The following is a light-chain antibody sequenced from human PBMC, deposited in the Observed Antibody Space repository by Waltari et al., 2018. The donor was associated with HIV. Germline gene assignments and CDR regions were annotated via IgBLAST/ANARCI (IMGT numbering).Light chain of an antibody. J-gene: IGLJ2*01. CDR3: VAWDDSLGGHVV. Sequence: QSVLTQPPSASGTPGQRVSISCSGSSSNIGYNYVYWYQQIPGTAPKLVIYRNTQLPAGVPDRCSGSKSGPSASLAISGLRSDDEADYYCVAWDDSLGGHVVIGGGTKLTV. V-gene: IGLV1-47*01. CDR1: SSNIGYNY. CDR2: RNT.